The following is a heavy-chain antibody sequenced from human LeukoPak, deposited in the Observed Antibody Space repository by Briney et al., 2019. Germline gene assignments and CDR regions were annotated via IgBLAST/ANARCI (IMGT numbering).Heavy chain of an antibody. D-gene: IGHD4-23*01. Sequence: GGSLRLSCAASGFTFSNAWMNWVRQAPGKGLEWVGRIKSKADGETIDYAAPVKGRFTFSRDDSKNMLYLQMNSLKSEDTAVYYCSTLTSRGLSNSWGQGTLVTVSS. CDR1: GFTFSNAW. CDR2: IKSKADGETI. J-gene: IGHJ4*02. V-gene: IGHV3-15*07. CDR3: STLTSRGLSNS.